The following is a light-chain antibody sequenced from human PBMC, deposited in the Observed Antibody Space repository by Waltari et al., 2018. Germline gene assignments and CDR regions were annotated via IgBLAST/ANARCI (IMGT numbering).Light chain of an antibody. CDR1: QSISRT. V-gene: IGKV3-20*01. CDR3: QHYLRLPVT. Sequence: EIVFTHSPGTLSLSPGERDTLSCRASQSISRTLVWYQKKPGQAPRLLIYAASTRATGIPDRFSGSGSGTDFSLTISRLEPEDFAVYYCQHYLRLPVTFGQGTKVEIK. CDR2: AAS. J-gene: IGKJ1*01.